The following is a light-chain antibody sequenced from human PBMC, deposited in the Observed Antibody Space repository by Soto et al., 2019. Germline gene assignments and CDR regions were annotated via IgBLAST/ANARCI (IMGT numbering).Light chain of an antibody. J-gene: IGKJ3*01. Sequence: EIEMTQSPATLSVSPGERATLSCRASQSVSSNLAWYQQKPGQAPRLLIYGASTRATGIPARFSGSGSGTELNLTISSLQSQALDVDYYQQQNSWPPPITFGPGTKVDIK. V-gene: IGKV3-15*01. CDR3: QQQNSWPPPIT. CDR1: QSVSSN. CDR2: GAS.